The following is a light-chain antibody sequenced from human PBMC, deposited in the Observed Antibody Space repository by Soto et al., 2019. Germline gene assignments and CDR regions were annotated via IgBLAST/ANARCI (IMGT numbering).Light chain of an antibody. Sequence: EIVLTQSADTLSLSPGERATLSCRASQSFXAYFGWYKRKPGKAPRTRIYXASSRATGIPARFSGSGSGTDFTITISRLEPEDSAVYYCQQHSRSITFGGGTKVDIK. CDR3: QQHSRSIT. V-gene: IGKV3-11*01. CDR1: QSFXAY. J-gene: IGKJ4*01. CDR2: XAS.